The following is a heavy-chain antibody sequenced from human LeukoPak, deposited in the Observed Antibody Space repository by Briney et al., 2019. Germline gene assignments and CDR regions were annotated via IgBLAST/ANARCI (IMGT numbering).Heavy chain of an antibody. CDR3: ARASTIGSYGMDV. D-gene: IGHD5/OR15-5a*01. CDR1: GGSISSYY. V-gene: IGHV4-59*01. Sequence: SETLSLTCTVSGGSISSYYWSWIRQPPGKGLEWIGYIYYSGSTNYNPSLKSRVTISVDTSKNQFSLKLSSVTAADTAVYYCARASTIGSYGMDVWGQGTTVTVSS. CDR2: IYYSGST. J-gene: IGHJ6*02.